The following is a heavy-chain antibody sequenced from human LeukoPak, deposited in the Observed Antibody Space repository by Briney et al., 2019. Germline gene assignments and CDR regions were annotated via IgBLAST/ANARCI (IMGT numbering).Heavy chain of an antibody. CDR1: GFDFSGFS. CDR2: INHSGST. J-gene: IGHJ4*02. D-gene: IGHD6-13*01. Sequence: GSLRLSCVVSGFDFSGFSMSWVRQPPGKGLEWIGEINHSGSTNYNPSLKSRVTISVDTSKNQFSLKLSSVTAADTAVYYCARRRYSSSLYYFDYWGQGTLVTVSS. CDR3: ARRRYSSSLYYFDY. V-gene: IGHV4-34*01.